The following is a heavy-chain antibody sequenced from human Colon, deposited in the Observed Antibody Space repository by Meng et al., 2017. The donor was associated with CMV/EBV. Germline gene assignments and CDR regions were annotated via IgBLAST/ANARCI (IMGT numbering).Heavy chain of an antibody. CDR1: GDSLSSGSYY. CDR3: ARENHYGDYALGY. Sequence: AETLSLTCTVPGDSLSSGSYYWRWIRQPPGKGLEWIGYRYYSGSTNYNPSLKSRVSISVDTSKNQFSLKVNSVTAADTAVYFCARENHYGDYALGYWGQGTLVTVSS. D-gene: IGHD4-17*01. CDR2: RYYSGST. J-gene: IGHJ4*02. V-gene: IGHV4-61*01.